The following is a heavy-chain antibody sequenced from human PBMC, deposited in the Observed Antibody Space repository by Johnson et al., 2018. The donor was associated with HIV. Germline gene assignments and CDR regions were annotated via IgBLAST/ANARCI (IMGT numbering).Heavy chain of an antibody. Sequence: QVQLVESGGGVVQPGGSLRLSCAASGFTFSSYGMHWVRQAPGKGLEWVAVISYDGSNKYYADSVKGRFTISRDNSKNTLYVQMNSLRAEDTAVYYCARDIVGAPDAFDIWGQGTMVTVSS. CDR3: ARDIVGAPDAFDI. CDR2: ISYDGSNK. J-gene: IGHJ3*02. D-gene: IGHD1-26*01. CDR1: GFTFSSYG. V-gene: IGHV3-30*19.